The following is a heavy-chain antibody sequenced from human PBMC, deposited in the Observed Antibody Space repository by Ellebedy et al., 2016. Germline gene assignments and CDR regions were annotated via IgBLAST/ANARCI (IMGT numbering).Heavy chain of an antibody. V-gene: IGHV4-38-2*02. CDR1: GYSISSGYY. CDR3: ARGRKYQLLKGFDY. Sequence: GSLRLXCTVSGYSISSGYYWGWIRQPPGKGLEWIGSIYHSGSTNYNPSLKSRVTMSVDTSKNQFSLKLSSVTAADTAVYYCARGRKYQLLKGFDYWGQGTLATVSS. J-gene: IGHJ4*02. CDR2: IYHSGST. D-gene: IGHD2-2*01.